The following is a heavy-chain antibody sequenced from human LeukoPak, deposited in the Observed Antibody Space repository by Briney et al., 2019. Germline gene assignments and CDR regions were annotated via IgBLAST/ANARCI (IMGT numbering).Heavy chain of an antibody. J-gene: IGHJ5*02. CDR1: GGSISSYY. Sequence: SETLSLTCTVSGGSISSYYWSWIRQPPGKGLEWIGEINHSGSTNYNPSLKSRVTISVDTSKNQFSLKLSSVTAADTAVYYCARGQNQNVLMVYVIRGVANWFDPWGQGTLVTVSS. CDR3: ARGQNQNVLMVYVIRGVANWFDP. D-gene: IGHD2-8*01. V-gene: IGHV4-34*01. CDR2: INHSGST.